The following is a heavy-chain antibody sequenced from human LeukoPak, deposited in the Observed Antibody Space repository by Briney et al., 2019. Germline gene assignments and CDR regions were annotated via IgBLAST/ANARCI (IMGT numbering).Heavy chain of an antibody. CDR1: GFSFTVYY. CDR3: AKDGRNILATRNHHFDY. V-gene: IGHV1-2*02. J-gene: IGHJ4*02. CDR2: ISPDSGGT. Sequence: GASVRVSCKASGFSFTVYYIHWVRQAPGQGLEWMGWISPDSGGTNFTQKFQGRVTMTRDTSISTAYMELSRLRSDDTAVYYCAKDGRNILATRNHHFDYWGQGTLVTVSS. D-gene: IGHD5-12*01.